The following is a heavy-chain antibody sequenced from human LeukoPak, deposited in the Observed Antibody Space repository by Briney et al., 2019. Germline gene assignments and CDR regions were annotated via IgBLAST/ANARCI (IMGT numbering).Heavy chain of an antibody. CDR1: GYTFTGYY. V-gene: IGHV1-18*04. Sequence: AASVKVSCKASGYTFTGYYMHWVRQAPGQGLEWVGWVSTYNGNTDYAQRVQGRVAMTTDTSTNTAYMDLRSLRPDDTAVYYCARPHSLGGSFYVFDYWGQGTLITVSS. CDR2: VSTYNGNT. D-gene: IGHD1-26*01. CDR3: ARPHSLGGSFYVFDY. J-gene: IGHJ4*02.